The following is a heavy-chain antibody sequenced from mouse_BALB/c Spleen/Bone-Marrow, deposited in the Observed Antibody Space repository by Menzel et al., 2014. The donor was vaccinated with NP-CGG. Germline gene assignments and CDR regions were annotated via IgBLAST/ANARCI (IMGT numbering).Heavy chain of an antibody. J-gene: IGHJ3*01. Sequence: VQLQQTGAELVKPGASVKLSCTASGFNIKDTYMHWVKQWPEQGLEWIGRIDPANGNTKYDPKFQGKATITADTSSNTAYLQLSSLTSEDTAVYYCARNGIYGAWFAYCGQGTLVTVSA. D-gene: IGHD2-1*01. CDR1: GFNIKDTY. CDR3: ARNGIYGAWFAY. V-gene: IGHV14-3*02. CDR2: IDPANGNT.